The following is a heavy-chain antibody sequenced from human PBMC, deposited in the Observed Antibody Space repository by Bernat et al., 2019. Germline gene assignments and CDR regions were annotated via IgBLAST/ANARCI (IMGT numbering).Heavy chain of an antibody. V-gene: IGHV4-30-4*01. CDR1: GGPISSGDYY. J-gene: IGHJ6*04. D-gene: IGHD4-23*01. CDR2: IYYSGST. CDR3: ARDGAVVTPYYYYGMDV. Sequence: QVQLQESGPGLVKPSQTLSLTCTVSGGPISSGDYYWSWIRQPPGKGLEWIGYIYYSGSTYYNPSLKSRVTISVDTSKNQFSLKLSSVTAADTAVYYCARDGAVVTPYYYYGMDVWGKGTTVTVSS.